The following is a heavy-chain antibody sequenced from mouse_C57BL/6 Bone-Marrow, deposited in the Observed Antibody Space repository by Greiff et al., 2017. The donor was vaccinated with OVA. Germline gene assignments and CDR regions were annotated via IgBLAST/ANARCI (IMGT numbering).Heavy chain of an antibody. CDR1: GYAFTNYL. J-gene: IGHJ4*01. CDR3: AREGAYYSIYYAMDY. Sequence: QVQLQQSGAELVRPGTSVKVSCKASGYAFTNYLIEWVKQRPGQGLEWIGVINPGSGGTNYNEKFKGKATLTADKSSRTAYMQLSSLTSEDSAVYFCAREGAYYSIYYAMDYWGQGTSVTVSS. D-gene: IGHD2-5*01. CDR2: INPGSGGT. V-gene: IGHV1-54*01.